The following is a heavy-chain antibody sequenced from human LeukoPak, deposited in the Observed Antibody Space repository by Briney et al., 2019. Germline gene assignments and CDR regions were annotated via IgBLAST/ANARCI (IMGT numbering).Heavy chain of an antibody. J-gene: IGHJ4*02. CDR1: GGSISRGSYF. Sequence: PSQTLSLTCTVSGGSISRGSYFWSWIRQPAGKGLEWIGRFYTSATPNYNPSLKSRVTISVDTSRNQFSLKLSSVTAADTAVYYCARGGIPDYWGQGILVTVSS. V-gene: IGHV4-61*02. CDR2: FYTSATP. D-gene: IGHD2-21*01. CDR3: ARGGIPDY.